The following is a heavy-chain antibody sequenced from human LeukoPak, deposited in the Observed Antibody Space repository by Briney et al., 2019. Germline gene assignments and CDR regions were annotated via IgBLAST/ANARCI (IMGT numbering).Heavy chain of an antibody. Sequence: GGSLRLSCVASGFTFKNHSMNWVRQAPGKGAEWIASTNSGSSYISYTDSVKGRFTISRNNTENSIYLQMNYLRVEDTALYYCVRASGAAALDFWGQGTLVTVTS. V-gene: IGHV3-21*06. D-gene: IGHD6-13*01. CDR3: VRASGAAALDF. CDR1: GFTFKNHS. J-gene: IGHJ4*02. CDR2: TNSGSSYI.